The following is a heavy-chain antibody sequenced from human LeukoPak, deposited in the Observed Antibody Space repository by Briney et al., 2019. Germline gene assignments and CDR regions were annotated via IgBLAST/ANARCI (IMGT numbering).Heavy chain of an antibody. D-gene: IGHD2-2*01. CDR1: GFTFSSYS. CDR2: ISSSSSYI. CDR3: ARGEVVPAATYYYYYYMDV. J-gene: IGHJ6*03. V-gene: IGHV3-21*01. Sequence: PGGSLRLSCAASGFTFSSYSMNWVRQAPGKGLEWVSSISSSSSYIYYADSVKGRITISRDNAKNSLYLQMNSLRAEDTAVYYCARGEVVPAATYYYYYYMDVWGKGTTVTVSS.